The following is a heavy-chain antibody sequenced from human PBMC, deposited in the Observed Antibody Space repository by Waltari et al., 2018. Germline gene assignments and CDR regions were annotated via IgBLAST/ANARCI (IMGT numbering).Heavy chain of an antibody. CDR1: GGSFSGYY. CDR2: INHSGST. D-gene: IGHD2-21*01. J-gene: IGHJ3*02. CDR3: ARRLAYEGGAFDI. Sequence: QVQLQQWGAGLLKPSETLSLTCAVYGGSFSGYYWSWIRQPPGKGLGWIGEINHSGSTNYNPSIKSRVTISVDTSKNQFSLKLSSVTAADTAVYYCARRLAYEGGAFDIWGQGTMVTVSS. V-gene: IGHV4-34*01.